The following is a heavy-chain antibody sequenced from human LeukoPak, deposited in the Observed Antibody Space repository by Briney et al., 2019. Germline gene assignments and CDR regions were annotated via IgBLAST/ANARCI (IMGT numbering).Heavy chain of an antibody. J-gene: IGHJ4*02. CDR2: ISYIGST. CDR3: ASSKPGYSSGLVGY. V-gene: IGHV4-59*01. Sequence: SETLSLTCTVSGDSISNYYWSWIRQPPGKGLEWLGHISYIGSTNYNPSLNSRVAISVDTSKNQFSLRLSSVTAADTAVYFCASSKPGYSSGLVGYWGQGTLVTVSS. CDR1: GDSISNYY. D-gene: IGHD6-19*01.